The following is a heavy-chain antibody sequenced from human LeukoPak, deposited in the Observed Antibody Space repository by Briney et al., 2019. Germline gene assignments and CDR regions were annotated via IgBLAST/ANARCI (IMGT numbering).Heavy chain of an antibody. CDR3: ARSTGSRNYYYYYGMDV. Sequence: GESLKISCKGSGYSFTGYWIGWVRQMPGKVLEWMGIIYPDDSDTRYSPSFQGQVTISADKSISTAYLQWSSLKASDTAMYYCARSTGSRNYYYYYGMDVWGKGTTVTVSS. CDR1: GYSFTGYW. CDR2: IYPDDSDT. V-gene: IGHV5-51*01. D-gene: IGHD3-9*01. J-gene: IGHJ6*04.